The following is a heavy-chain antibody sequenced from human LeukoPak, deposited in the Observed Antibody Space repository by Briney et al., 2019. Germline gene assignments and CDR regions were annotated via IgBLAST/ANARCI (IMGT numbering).Heavy chain of an antibody. J-gene: IGHJ4*02. Sequence: SETLSLTCAVSGGSISSSSSICWTWVRQPPGEGLEWIGEIYHNGATNYNPSLKSRVTLLLDKSKNQFSLRLNSVTAADSAVYYCARNGGNSDYDYWGQGTLVTVSA. V-gene: IGHV4-4*02. CDR2: IYHNGAT. CDR1: GGSISSSSSIC. CDR3: ARNGGNSDYDY. D-gene: IGHD4-23*01.